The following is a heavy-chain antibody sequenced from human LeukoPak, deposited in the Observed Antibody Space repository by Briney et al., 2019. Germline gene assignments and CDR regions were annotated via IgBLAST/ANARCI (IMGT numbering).Heavy chain of an antibody. J-gene: IGHJ3*02. Sequence: GGALRLSCAASGFSVRSNYISWVRQAPGKGLEWVSMIYSDGSIFHADSVKGRFTISRDNSRNTLDLQMNSLRVEDTAVYFCARDRGRLRGMSGDGDFFDIWGQGTMVTVSS. CDR1: GFSVRSNY. CDR3: ARDRGRLRGMSGDGDFFDI. D-gene: IGHD3-3*01. CDR2: IYSDGSI. V-gene: IGHV3-53*01.